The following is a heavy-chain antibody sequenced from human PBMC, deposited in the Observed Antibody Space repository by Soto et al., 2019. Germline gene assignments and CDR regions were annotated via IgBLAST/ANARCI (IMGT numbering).Heavy chain of an antibody. V-gene: IGHV3-23*01. Sequence: EVQLLESGGGLGQPGGSLRLSCAISGSTFGYSAMSWVRQAPGKGLEWVSTIDVSGGGRYYADSVKGRFTVSRDNSKKKLSLQMNSLRAEDTALYWCAKVSGYNWDDRAYVEYWGQGTLVTVSS. CDR3: AKVSGYNWDDRAYVEY. J-gene: IGHJ4*02. CDR1: GSTFGYSA. CDR2: IDVSGGGR. D-gene: IGHD1-1*01.